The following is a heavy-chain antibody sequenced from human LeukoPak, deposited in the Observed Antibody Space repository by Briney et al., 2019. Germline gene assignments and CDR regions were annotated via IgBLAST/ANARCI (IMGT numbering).Heavy chain of an antibody. J-gene: IGHJ3*02. CDR1: GDSVSSNSAA. Sequence: SQTLSLTCAISGDSVSSNSAAWNWIRQSPSRGLEWLGRTYYRSKWYNDYAVSVKSRITINPNTSKNQISIQLKSVTPEDTAVYYCARDSGGSSGWYVPDAFDIWGQGTMVTVSS. D-gene: IGHD6-19*01. V-gene: IGHV6-1*01. CDR2: TYYRSKWYN. CDR3: ARDSGGSSGWYVPDAFDI.